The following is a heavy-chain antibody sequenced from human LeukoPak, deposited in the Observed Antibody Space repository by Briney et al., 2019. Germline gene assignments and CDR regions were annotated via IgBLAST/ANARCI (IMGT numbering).Heavy chain of an antibody. CDR1: GFTFSSYG. V-gene: IGHV3-30*18. J-gene: IGHJ1*01. CDR2: ISYDGSNK. CDR3: AKTRLELRYVGYFQH. Sequence: HTGGSLRLSCAASGFTFSSYGMHWVRQAPGKGLEWVAVISYDGSNKYYADSVKGRFTISRDNSKNTLYLQMNSLRAEDTAVYYRAKTRLELRYVGYFQHWGQGTLVTVSS. D-gene: IGHD1-7*01.